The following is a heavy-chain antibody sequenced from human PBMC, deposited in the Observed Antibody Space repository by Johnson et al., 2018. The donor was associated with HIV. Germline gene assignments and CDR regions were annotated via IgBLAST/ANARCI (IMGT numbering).Heavy chain of an antibody. CDR1: GFTVSRNY. V-gene: IGHV3-66*03. Sequence: VQLVESGGGLIQPGGSLRLSCAASGFTVSRNYMTWVRQAPGKGLEWVSVLYSGGNTYYADSVKGRFTISRDNSRNTVYLQMNSLRAEDTAVYYCAKDRAVNFWSGGGAFDVWGQGTVVTVSS. D-gene: IGHD3-3*01. CDR2: LYSGGNT. CDR3: AKDRAVNFWSGGGAFDV. J-gene: IGHJ3*01.